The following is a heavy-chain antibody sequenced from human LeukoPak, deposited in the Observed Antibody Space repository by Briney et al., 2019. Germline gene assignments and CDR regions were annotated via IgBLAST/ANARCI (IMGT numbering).Heavy chain of an antibody. Sequence: GGSLRLSCAASGFTFSAYSMKWVRQAPGKGLEWLSYISYSSSIIFYADSVKGRFTISRDNARNSLYLQMNSLRAEDTAVYYCARDFFDGWGQGTLVTVSS. CDR3: ARDFFDG. J-gene: IGHJ4*02. V-gene: IGHV3-48*01. CDR1: GFTFSAYS. CDR2: ISYSSSII.